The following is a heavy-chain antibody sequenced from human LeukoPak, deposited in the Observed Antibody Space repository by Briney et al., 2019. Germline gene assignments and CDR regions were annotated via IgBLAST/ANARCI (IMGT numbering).Heavy chain of an antibody. CDR2: INSDGSYT. CDR3: ATAGSYRFDY. V-gene: IGHV3-74*01. J-gene: IGHJ4*02. CDR1: GFTSSSYW. Sequence: GGSLRLSCAASGFTSSSYWMHWVRQAPGKGLVWVSRINSDGSYTSDADSVKGRFTISRDNAKNTLYLQMNSLRAEDTAVYYCATAGSYRFDYWGQGTLVTVSS. D-gene: IGHD3-16*02.